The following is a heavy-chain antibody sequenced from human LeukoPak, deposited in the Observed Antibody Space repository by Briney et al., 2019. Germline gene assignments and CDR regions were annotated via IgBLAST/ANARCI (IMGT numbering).Heavy chain of an antibody. CDR3: ARVDRSGSDY. V-gene: IGHV4-59*01. Sequence: SETLSLTCTVYGGSISTYSWSWIRQPPGKGLEWIGYIYNSETTNYNPSLKSRVTISVDTSKNQFSLKLSSVTAADTAVYYCARVDRSGSDYWGQGIMVTVSS. CDR2: IYNSETT. CDR1: GGSISTYS. D-gene: IGHD3-10*01. J-gene: IGHJ4*02.